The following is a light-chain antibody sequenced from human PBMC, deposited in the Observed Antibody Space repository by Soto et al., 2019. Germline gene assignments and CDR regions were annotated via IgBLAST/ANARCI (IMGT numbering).Light chain of an antibody. CDR2: DVT. V-gene: IGLV2-11*01. CDR3: CSYAGGYTHVE. CDR1: SSNVGGYTY. J-gene: IGLJ2*01. Sequence: QSALTQPRSVSGSPGQSVTFSCTGTSSNVGGYTYVSWYQQHPGKAPKLIIYDVTNRPSGVPDRFSGSKSGNMASLTISGLQAEDEADYYCCSYAGGYTHVEFGGGTQLTVL.